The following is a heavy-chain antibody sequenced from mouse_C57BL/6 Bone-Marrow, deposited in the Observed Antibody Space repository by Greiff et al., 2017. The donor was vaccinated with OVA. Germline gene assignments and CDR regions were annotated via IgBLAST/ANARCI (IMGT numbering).Heavy chain of an antibody. J-gene: IGHJ4*01. CDR3: AGRRYGRSHYYAMDY. CDR1: GYTFTSYW. CDR2: IYPSDSET. V-gene: IGHV1-61*01. Sequence: QVQLQQPGAELVRPGSSVKLSCKASGYTFTSYWMDWVKQRPGQGLEWIGNIYPSDSETHYNQKFKDKATLTVDKSSSTAYMQLSSLTSEDSAVCDCAGRRYGRSHYYAMDYWGQGTAVTVSA. D-gene: IGHD1-1*01.